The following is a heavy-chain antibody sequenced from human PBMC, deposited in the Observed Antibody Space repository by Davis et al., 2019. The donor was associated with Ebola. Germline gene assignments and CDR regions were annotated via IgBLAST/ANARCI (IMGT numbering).Heavy chain of an antibody. CDR1: GFTVSSNY. J-gene: IGHJ4*02. CDR2: ISSSSSTI. D-gene: IGHD3-3*01. V-gene: IGHV3-48*02. Sequence: GGSLRLSCAASGFTVSSNYMNWVRQAPGKGLEWVSYISSSSSTIYYADSVKGRFTISRDNARNSLYLQMNSLRDEDTAVYYCACTIFGVVSSFDHWGQGTLVTVSS. CDR3: ACTIFGVVSSFDH.